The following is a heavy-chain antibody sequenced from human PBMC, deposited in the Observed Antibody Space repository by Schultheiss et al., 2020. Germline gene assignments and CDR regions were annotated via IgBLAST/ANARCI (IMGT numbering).Heavy chain of an antibody. V-gene: IGHV4-61*08. J-gene: IGHJ1*01. D-gene: IGHD2-15*01. CDR1: GGSISSGGYY. Sequence: SETLSLTCTVSGGSISSGGYYWSWIRQPPGKGLEWIGYIYYSGSTNYNPSLKSRVTISVDTSKNQFSLKLSSVTAADTAVYYCAGWGTGPKYCSGGSCYSYFQHWGQGTLVTGYS. CDR3: AGWGTGPKYCSGGSCYSYFQH. CDR2: IYYSGST.